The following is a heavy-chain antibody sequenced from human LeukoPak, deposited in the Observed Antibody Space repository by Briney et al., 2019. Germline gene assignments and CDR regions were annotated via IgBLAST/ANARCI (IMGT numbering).Heavy chain of an antibody. Sequence: LRLSCAASGFTFSSYEMNWIRQPPGKGLEWIGEINHSGSTNYNPSLKSRVTISVDTSKNQFSLKLSSVTAADTAVYYCARSARYWGQGTLVTVSS. J-gene: IGHJ4*02. CDR3: ARSARY. CDR2: INHSGST. CDR1: GFTFSSYE. V-gene: IGHV4-34*01.